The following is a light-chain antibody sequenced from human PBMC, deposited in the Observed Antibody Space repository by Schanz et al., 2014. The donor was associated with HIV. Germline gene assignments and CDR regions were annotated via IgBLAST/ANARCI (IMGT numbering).Light chain of an antibody. Sequence: QSALTQPRSVPGSPGQSVTFSCTGTSSDIGAYNYISWYQQHPGKAPKLMIYDVSKRPSGVSNRFSGSKSGNTASLTISGLQAEDEADYYCSSYTSSSTLVVFGGGTKLTVL. CDR1: SSDIGAYNY. V-gene: IGLV2-14*03. CDR3: SSYTSSSTLVV. CDR2: DVS. J-gene: IGLJ2*01.